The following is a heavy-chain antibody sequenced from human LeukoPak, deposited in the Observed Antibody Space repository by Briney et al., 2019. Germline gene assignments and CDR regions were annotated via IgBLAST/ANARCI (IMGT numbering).Heavy chain of an antibody. J-gene: IGHJ6*02. CDR2: IKSKTDGGTT. D-gene: IGHD2-2*03. V-gene: IGHV3-15*07. CDR1: GFTFSNAW. Sequence: PGGSLRLSCAASGFTFSNAWMNWVRQAPGKGLEWVGRIKSKTDGGTTDYAAPVKGRFTISRDDSKNTLYLQMNSLKTEDTAVYYCARDGYCSSTSCWADYGMDVWGQGTTVTVSS. CDR3: ARDGYCSSTSCWADYGMDV.